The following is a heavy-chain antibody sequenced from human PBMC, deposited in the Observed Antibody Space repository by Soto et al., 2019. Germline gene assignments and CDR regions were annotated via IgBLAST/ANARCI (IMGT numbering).Heavy chain of an antibody. CDR2: ISGYNGNT. CDR1: GYTFTSSG. Sequence: QVQLVQSGGEVKKPGASVKVSCKASGYTFTSSGFSWVRQAPGQGLEWMGWISGYNGNTKYEQKFQDRVSMTTDTSTSTGYMELRSLRSDDTAVYYCARAGEVPYSYYGMDVWGQGTTVIVSS. D-gene: IGHD3-10*01. V-gene: IGHV1-18*01. CDR3: ARAGEVPYSYYGMDV. J-gene: IGHJ6*02.